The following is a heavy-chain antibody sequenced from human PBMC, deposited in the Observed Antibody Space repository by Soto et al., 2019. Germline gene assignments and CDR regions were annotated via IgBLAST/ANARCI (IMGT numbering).Heavy chain of an antibody. Sequence: ASVKVSCKASGYTFTSYGISWVRQAPGQRLEWMGWISAYNGSTNYAQKLQGRVTMTTDTSTSTAYMELRSLRSDDTAVYYCARGIAARGRNWFDPWGQGTLVTVSS. CDR1: GYTFTSYG. CDR2: ISAYNGST. CDR3: ARGIAARGRNWFDP. V-gene: IGHV1-18*01. D-gene: IGHD6-6*01. J-gene: IGHJ5*02.